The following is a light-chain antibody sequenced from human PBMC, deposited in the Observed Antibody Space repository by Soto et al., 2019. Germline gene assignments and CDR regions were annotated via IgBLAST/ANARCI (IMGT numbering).Light chain of an antibody. Sequence: QSVLTQPPSAAGSPGQSVTVSCTGTSSEVGGYNYVSWYQQHPGKAPKLMIYEVSKRPSGVPDRFSGSKSGTTASLPVSGLQCEEEADYHFISYAGSENSCVFGGEAKV. J-gene: IGLJ1*01. CDR2: EVS. CDR3: ISYAGSENSCV. CDR1: SSEVGGYNY. V-gene: IGLV2-8*01.